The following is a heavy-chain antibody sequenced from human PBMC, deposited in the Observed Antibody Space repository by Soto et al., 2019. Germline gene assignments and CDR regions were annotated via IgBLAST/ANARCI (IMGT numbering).Heavy chain of an antibody. CDR1: GFTVSSNY. J-gene: IGHJ3*02. Sequence: GGSLRVSCAVSGFTVSSNYMNWGRQAPGKGLEWVSFIYSGGNTYYADSVKGRFTISRDNSKNMLYLQMNSLRVEDTAVYYCAREVRVRGFAFDIWGQGTMVTVSS. D-gene: IGHD3-3*01. V-gene: IGHV3-66*01. CDR2: IYSGGNT. CDR3: AREVRVRGFAFDI.